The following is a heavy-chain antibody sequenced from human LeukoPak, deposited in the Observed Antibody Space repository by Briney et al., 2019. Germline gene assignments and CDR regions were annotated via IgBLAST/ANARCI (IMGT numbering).Heavy chain of an antibody. CDR3: ARDGADGLLWCGELSLVKYFDY. J-gene: IGHJ4*02. CDR2: ISSSGSTI. Sequence: GGSLRLSCAASGFTFSSYEMNWVRQAPGKGLEWVSYISSSGSTIYYADSVKGRFTISRDNAKNSLYLQMNSLRAEDTAVYYCARDGADGLLWCGELSLVKYFDYWGQGTLVTVSS. V-gene: IGHV3-48*03. D-gene: IGHD3-10*01. CDR1: GFTFSSYE.